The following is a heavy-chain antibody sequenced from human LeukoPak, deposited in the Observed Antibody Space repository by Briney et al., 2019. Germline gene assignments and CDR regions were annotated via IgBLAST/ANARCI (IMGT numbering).Heavy chain of an antibody. J-gene: IGHJ4*02. CDR1: GYTFTSYD. CDR3: ARGVGAATNYFDY. Sequence: ASXXVSCKASGYTFTSYDIHWVRQATGQGLEWMGWMNPNSGHTGYAQKFQGRVTITRDPSITTAYMELSSLGSEDTAVHYCARGVGAATNYFDYWGQGTLVTVSS. D-gene: IGHD1-26*01. CDR2: MNPNSGHT. V-gene: IGHV1-8*03.